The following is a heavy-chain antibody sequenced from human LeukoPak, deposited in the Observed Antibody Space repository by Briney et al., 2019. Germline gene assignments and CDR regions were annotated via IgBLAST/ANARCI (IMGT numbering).Heavy chain of an antibody. D-gene: IGHD2-2*01. Sequence: PGGSLRLYCAASGFTFSTYWMSWVRQAPGKGLEWVGNINQDGSDIYYVVSVKVRLTIYRDKAKTSMALQMNSLRADDTAVYYCARNPANVFPAVYWGQGTLVTVSS. CDR2: INQDGSDI. V-gene: IGHV3-7*01. CDR3: ARNPANVFPAVY. CDR1: GFTFSTYW. J-gene: IGHJ4*02.